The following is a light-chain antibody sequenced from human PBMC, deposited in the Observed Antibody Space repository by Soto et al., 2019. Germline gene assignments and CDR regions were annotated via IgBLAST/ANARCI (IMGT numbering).Light chain of an antibody. Sequence: QSVLTQPPSASGTPGQRVTISCSGSSSDVGSYNRVSWYQQPPGTAPKLMIYEVTNRPSGVPDRFSGSKSGNTASLTISGLQAEDEADYYCGLFASSSTYVFGTGTKLTVL. V-gene: IGLV2-18*01. CDR2: EVT. CDR1: SSDVGSYNR. J-gene: IGLJ1*01. CDR3: GLFASSSTYV.